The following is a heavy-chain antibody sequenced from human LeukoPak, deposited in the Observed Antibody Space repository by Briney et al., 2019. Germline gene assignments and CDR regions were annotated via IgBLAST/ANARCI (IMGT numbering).Heavy chain of an antibody. V-gene: IGHV4-39*01. D-gene: IGHD3-10*01. CDR3: ARGDSQGVRGVRPVDY. Sequence: KPSQTLSLTCTVSGGSTSSSSYYWGWIRQPPGKGLEWIGSIYYSGSTYYNPSLKSRVTISVDTSKNQFSLKLSSVTAADTAVYYCARGDSQGVRGVRPVDYWGQGTLVTVSS. J-gene: IGHJ4*02. CDR1: GGSTSSSSYY. CDR2: IYYSGST.